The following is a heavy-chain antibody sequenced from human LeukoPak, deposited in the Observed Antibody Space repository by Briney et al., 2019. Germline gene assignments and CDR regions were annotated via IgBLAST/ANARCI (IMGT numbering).Heavy chain of an antibody. CDR1: GYTFTSYG. D-gene: IGHD3-10*01. CDR3: ARHTMVRGVPDHGYYYYMDV. J-gene: IGHJ6*03. CDR2: ISAYNGNT. Sequence: ASVRVSCKASGYTFTSYGISWVRQAPGQGLEWMGWISAYNGNTNYAQKLQGRVTMTTDTSTSTAYMELRSLRSDDTAVYYCARHTMVRGVPDHGYYYYMDVWGKGTTVTISS. V-gene: IGHV1-18*01.